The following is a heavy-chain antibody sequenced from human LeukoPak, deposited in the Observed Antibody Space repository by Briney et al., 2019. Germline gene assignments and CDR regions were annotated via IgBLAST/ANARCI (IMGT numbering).Heavy chain of an antibody. CDR2: INPNSGGT. CDR1: GYTFTGYY. V-gene: IGHV1-2*02. Sequence: ASVTVSCTASGYTFTGYYMHWVRQAPGQGLEWMGWINPNSGGTNYAQKFQGRVTMTRDTSISTAYMELSRLRSDDTAVYYCARLEWELLNAFDIWGQGTMVTVSS. J-gene: IGHJ3*02. CDR3: ARLEWELLNAFDI. D-gene: IGHD1-26*01.